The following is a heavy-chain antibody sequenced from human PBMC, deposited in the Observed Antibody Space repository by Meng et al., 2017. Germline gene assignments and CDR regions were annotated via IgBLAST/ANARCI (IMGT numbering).Heavy chain of an antibody. CDR2: INPNSGGT. Sequence: QLELAQSGAEVKKPGASVKVSCKASGYTFTGYYMHWVRQAPGQGLEWMGRINPNSGGTNYAQKFQGRVTMTRDTSISTAYLELSRLRSDDTAVYYCARGDYYDSSGYYSFWYFQHWGQGTLVTVSS. D-gene: IGHD3-22*01. J-gene: IGHJ1*01. CDR1: GYTFTGYY. CDR3: ARGDYYDSSGYYSFWYFQH. V-gene: IGHV1-2*06.